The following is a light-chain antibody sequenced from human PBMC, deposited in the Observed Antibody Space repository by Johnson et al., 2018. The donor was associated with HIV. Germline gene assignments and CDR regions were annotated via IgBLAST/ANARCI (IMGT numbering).Light chain of an antibody. J-gene: IGLJ6*01. CDR1: SSNIGNNY. CDR3: GTWDTSLGAQYV. CDR2: ENN. Sequence: QSVLTQPPSVSAAPGQKVTISCSGSSSNIGNNYVSWYQQLPGTAPKLLIYENNKRPSGIPDRFSGSKSGTSATLGITGLQTGDEADYYCGTWDTSLGAQYVFGS. V-gene: IGLV1-51*02.